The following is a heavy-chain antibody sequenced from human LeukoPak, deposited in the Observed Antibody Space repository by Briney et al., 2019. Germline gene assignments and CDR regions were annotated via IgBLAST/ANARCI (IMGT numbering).Heavy chain of an antibody. CDR2: ISGSGFST. J-gene: IGHJ4*02. CDR3: AKDYAVGSIDY. D-gene: IGHD3-16*01. CDR1: GFTFSSYG. V-gene: IGHV3-23*01. Sequence: GGTLRLSCAASGFTFSSYGMSWVRQAPGKGLEWVSGISGSGFSTNYADSVKGRFTISRDNSKNTVYLQMESLRAEDTALYYCAKDYAVGSIDYWGRGTLVTVSS.